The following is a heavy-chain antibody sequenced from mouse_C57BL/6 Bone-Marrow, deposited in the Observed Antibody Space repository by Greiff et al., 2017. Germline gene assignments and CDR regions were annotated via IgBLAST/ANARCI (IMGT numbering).Heavy chain of an antibody. CDR2: IDPENGDT. J-gene: IGHJ1*03. CDR1: GFNIKDDY. V-gene: IGHV14-4*01. CDR3: TTFHYYGSGHWYFDV. Sequence: VQQQQSGAELVRPGASVKLSCTASGFNIKDDYMHWVKQRPEQGLEWIGWIDPENGDTEYASKFQGKAPITADTSSNTAYLQLSSLTSEDTAVYYCTTFHYYGSGHWYFDVWGTGTTVTVSS. D-gene: IGHD1-1*01.